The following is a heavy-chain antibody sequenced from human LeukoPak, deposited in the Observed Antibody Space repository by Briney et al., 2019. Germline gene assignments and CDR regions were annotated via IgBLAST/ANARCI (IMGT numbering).Heavy chain of an antibody. J-gene: IGHJ4*02. CDR2: IKQAGSEK. V-gene: IGHV3-7*01. CDR1: GFTFSSYW. Sequence: GGSLRLSCVASGFTFSSYWMSWVRQAPGKGLEWVANIKQAGSEKYYVDSVKGRFTISRDNAKNSLYLQMNSPRAEDTAVYYCARDPLDYWGQGTLVTVSS. CDR3: ARDPLDY.